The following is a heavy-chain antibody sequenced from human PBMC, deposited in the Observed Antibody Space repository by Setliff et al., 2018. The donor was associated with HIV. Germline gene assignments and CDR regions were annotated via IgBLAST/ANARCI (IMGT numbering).Heavy chain of an antibody. D-gene: IGHD4-17*01. J-gene: IGHJ6*03. CDR2: IFPGDSDT. CDR1: GYNFNTDW. V-gene: IGHV5-51*01. CDR3: AGLRGDYVGQFYYYMDV. Sequence: GESLKISCKGPGYNFNTDWIAWVRQKPGKGLEWMGSIFPGDSDTKYSPSFEGQVTISADKSISTAYLKWSRLRASDTGIYYCAGLRGDYVGQFYYYMDVWGEGTTVTVSS.